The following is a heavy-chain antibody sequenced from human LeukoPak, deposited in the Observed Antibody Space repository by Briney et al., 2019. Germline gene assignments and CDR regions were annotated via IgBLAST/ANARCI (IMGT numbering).Heavy chain of an antibody. CDR1: GGSISSYY. V-gene: IGHV4-59*01. D-gene: IGHD3-22*01. J-gene: IGHJ4*02. CDR3: ARLYYYDSSPLFDY. Sequence: PSETLSLTCTVSGGSISSYYWSWIRQPPGKGLEWIGYIYYSGSTNYNPSLKSRVTISVDTSKNQFSLKLSSVTAADTAVYYCARLYYYDSSPLFDYWGQGTLVTVSS. CDR2: IYYSGST.